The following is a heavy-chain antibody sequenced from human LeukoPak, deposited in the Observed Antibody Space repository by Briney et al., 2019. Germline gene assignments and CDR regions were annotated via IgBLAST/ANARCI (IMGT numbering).Heavy chain of an antibody. Sequence: PSQTLSLTCTVSGGSISSGSYYWSWIRQPAGKGLEWIGRIYTSGSTNYNPSLKSRVTISVDTSKNQFSLKLSSVTAADTAVYYCARGGPIYDFWSGYYFDYWGQGTLVTVSS. CDR3: ARGGPIYDFWSGYYFDY. V-gene: IGHV4-61*02. J-gene: IGHJ4*02. CDR1: GGSISSGSYY. D-gene: IGHD3-3*01. CDR2: IYTSGST.